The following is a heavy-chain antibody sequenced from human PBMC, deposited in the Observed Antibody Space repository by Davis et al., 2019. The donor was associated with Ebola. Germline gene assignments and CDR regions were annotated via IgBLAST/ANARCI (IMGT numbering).Heavy chain of an antibody. V-gene: IGHV1-18*01. CDR2: SSAYNGHT. Sequence: ASVKVSCKASGGTFSSYTITWVRQAPGQGLEWMGWSSAYNGHTKYAQKLQGRVTMTTDTSTSTAYMDLRSLRSNDTAVYYCARGYYYGPGSYLDYWGQGTLITVSS. CDR1: GGTFSSYT. D-gene: IGHD3-10*01. CDR3: ARGYYYGPGSYLDY. J-gene: IGHJ4*02.